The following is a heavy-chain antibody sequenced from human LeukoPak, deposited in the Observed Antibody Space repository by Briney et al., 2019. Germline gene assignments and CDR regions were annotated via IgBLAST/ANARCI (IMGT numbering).Heavy chain of an antibody. CDR3: ARGGIVGSRTNWFDP. D-gene: IGHD1-26*01. Sequence: PSETLSLTCTVSGGSINSYYWSWLRRPPGKGLEWIGYIYYSGSTNYNPSLKSRVTISLDTSKSQFSLKLTSVTPADTAVYYCARGGIVGSRTNWFDPWGQGILVTVSS. CDR1: GGSINSYY. CDR2: IYYSGST. V-gene: IGHV4-59*01. J-gene: IGHJ5*02.